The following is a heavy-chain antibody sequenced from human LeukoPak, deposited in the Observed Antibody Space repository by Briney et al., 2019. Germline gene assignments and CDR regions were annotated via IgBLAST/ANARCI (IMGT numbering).Heavy chain of an antibody. D-gene: IGHD3-10*01. Sequence: SETLSLTCTVSGGLISSGSYYWSWIRQPAGTGLEWIGRTHTSGSTNYNPSLKSRVTMSVDTSKNQFSLKLTSVTAADTAVYYCARDTYYYGSGTYYFNYWGQGTLVTVSS. CDR1: GGLISSGSYY. CDR3: ARDTYYYGSGTYYFNY. CDR2: THTSGST. V-gene: IGHV4-61*02. J-gene: IGHJ4*02.